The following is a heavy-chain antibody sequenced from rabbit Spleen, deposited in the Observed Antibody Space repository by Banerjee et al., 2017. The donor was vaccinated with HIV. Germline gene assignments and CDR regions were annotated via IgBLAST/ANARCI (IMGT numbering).Heavy chain of an antibody. Sequence: QSLEESGGDLVKPGASLTLTCTASGFSFNTRYYMCWVRQAPGKGLEWIACIDAGSSGDTYYASWAKGRFTISKTSSTTVTLQMTSLTVADTATYFCARDLVAVIGWNFNLWGQGTLVTVS. V-gene: IGHV1S40*01. CDR3: ARDLVAVIGWNFNL. CDR2: IDAGSSGDT. CDR1: GFSFNTRYY. J-gene: IGHJ4*01. D-gene: IGHD1-1*01.